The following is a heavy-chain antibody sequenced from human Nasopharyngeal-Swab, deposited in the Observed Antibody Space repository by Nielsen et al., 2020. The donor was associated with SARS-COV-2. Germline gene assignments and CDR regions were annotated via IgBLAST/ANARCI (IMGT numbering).Heavy chain of an antibody. CDR3: ARDTPTPDTAMIRGWLGLYYYYGMDV. Sequence: RQAPGKGLEWVSYISSSSSYTNYADSVKGRFTISRDNAKNSLYLQMNSLRAEDTAVYYCARDTPTPDTAMIRGWLGLYYYYGMDVWGQGTTVTVSS. V-gene: IGHV3-11*06. CDR2: ISSSSSYT. J-gene: IGHJ6*02. D-gene: IGHD5-18*01.